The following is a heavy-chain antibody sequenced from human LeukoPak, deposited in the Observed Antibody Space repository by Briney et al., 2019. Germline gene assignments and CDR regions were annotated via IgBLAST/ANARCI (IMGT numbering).Heavy chain of an antibody. CDR3: AREFRTYYDFWSGYYIFDY. CDR1: GGSFSGYY. J-gene: IGHJ4*02. Sequence: SETLSLTCAVYGGSFSGYYWSWIRQPPGKGLEWIGEINHSGSTNYNPSLKSRVTISVDTSKNQFSLKLSSVTAADTAVYYCAREFRTYYDFWSGYYIFDYWGQGTLVTVSS. D-gene: IGHD3-3*01. V-gene: IGHV4-34*01. CDR2: INHSGST.